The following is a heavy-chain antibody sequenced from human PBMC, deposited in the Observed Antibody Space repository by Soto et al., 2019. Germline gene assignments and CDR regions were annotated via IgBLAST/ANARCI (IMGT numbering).Heavy chain of an antibody. Sequence: SVKVSCKGSGFTFSRSAVQRVRQARGQGLEWIGWIVAASGKTDYSQIFQERVTITRDMSTSTAYMELSSLSSEDTAVYYCAATLDWGSYDFGGYPSWGQGTLVTVSS. V-gene: IGHV1-58*01. J-gene: IGHJ4*02. CDR1: GFTFSRSA. CDR3: AATLDWGSYDFGGYPS. CDR2: IVAASGKT. D-gene: IGHD3-22*01.